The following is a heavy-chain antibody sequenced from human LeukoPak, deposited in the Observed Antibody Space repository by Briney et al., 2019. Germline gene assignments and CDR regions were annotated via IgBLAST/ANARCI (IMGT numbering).Heavy chain of an antibody. Sequence: SETLSLTCTVSGGSISSYYWSWIRQPAGKGLEWIGRIYTSGSTNYNPSLKSRVTMSVDTSKNQFSLKLSSVTAADTAVYYCARDYSESYSKAEGHFDYWGQGTLVTVSS. V-gene: IGHV4-4*07. CDR2: IYTSGST. J-gene: IGHJ4*02. D-gene: IGHD1-26*01. CDR3: ARDYSESYSKAEGHFDY. CDR1: GGSISSYY.